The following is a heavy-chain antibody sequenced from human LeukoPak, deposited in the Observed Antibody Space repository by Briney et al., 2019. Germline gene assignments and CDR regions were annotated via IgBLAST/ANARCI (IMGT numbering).Heavy chain of an antibody. CDR2: IDSDTDDI. CDR1: GFTFDDYS. D-gene: IGHD3-22*01. Sequence: PGGSLRLSCAASGFTFDDYSMNWVRQAPGKGLEWVSYIDSDTDDIHYADSVKGRFTISRDNAKNSLYLQMNSLRAEDTAVYYCAKDSMIVVADADYFDYWGQGTLVTVSS. V-gene: IGHV3-21*04. CDR3: AKDSMIVVADADYFDY. J-gene: IGHJ4*02.